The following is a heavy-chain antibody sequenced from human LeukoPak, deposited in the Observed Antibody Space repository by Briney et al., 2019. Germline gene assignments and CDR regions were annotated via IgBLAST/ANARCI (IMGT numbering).Heavy chain of an antibody. D-gene: IGHD3-3*01. J-gene: IGHJ4*02. V-gene: IGHV4-38-2*01. CDR3: ARSLNDLWTTSFNS. CDR1: GYSISSGYY. Sequence: SETLSLTCALPGYSISSGYYWGWIRQPPGKGLEWIGSIYHSGSTYYNPSLKSRVTISVDTSKNQFSLKLSSVTAADTAVYYCARSLNDLWTTSFNSWGQGTLVTVSS. CDR2: IYHSGST.